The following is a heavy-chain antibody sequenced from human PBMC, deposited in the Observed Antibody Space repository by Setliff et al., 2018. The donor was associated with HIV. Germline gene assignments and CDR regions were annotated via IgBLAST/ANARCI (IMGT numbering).Heavy chain of an antibody. J-gene: IGHJ5*02. V-gene: IGHV4-39*01. CDR2: FYYNGYS. D-gene: IGHD2-15*01. CDR1: GDSVNDRSYF. CDR3: GRHHDSDFSGDPDWFDP. Sequence: SETLSLPCTVPGDSVNDRSYFWGWIRQPQGKGLEWTGTFYYNGYSRYNPSLKSRVTISVDTSNNQFSQNPNSATAADTAVYYCGRHHDSDFSGDPDWFDPWGQGILVTVSS.